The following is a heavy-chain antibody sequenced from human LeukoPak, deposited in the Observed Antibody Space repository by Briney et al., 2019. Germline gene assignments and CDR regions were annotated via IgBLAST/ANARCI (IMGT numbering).Heavy chain of an antibody. J-gene: IGHJ4*02. D-gene: IGHD3-10*01. CDR2: INHSGST. CDR1: GGSFSGYY. CDR3: ARGHKWFGESRFDY. Sequence: PSETLSLTCAVYGGSFSGYYWSWIRQPPGKGLGWIGEINHSGSTNYNPSHKSRVTISVDTSKNQFSLKLSSVTAADTAVYYCARGHKWFGESRFDYWGQGTLVTVSS. V-gene: IGHV4-34*01.